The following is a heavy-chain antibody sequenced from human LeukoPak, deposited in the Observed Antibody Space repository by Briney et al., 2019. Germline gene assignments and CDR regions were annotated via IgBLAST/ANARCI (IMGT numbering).Heavy chain of an antibody. Sequence: PGGSLRLSCAASGFTFGSSWMSWLRQAPGKGLEWVAHMNQDGTGKYYVDSVKGRFTISRDNAKNSLYLQMNSLRAEDTAVYYCARERGNDYWGQGTLVTVSS. CDR2: MNQDGTGK. CDR1: GFTFGSSW. V-gene: IGHV3-7*01. CDR3: ARERGNDY. J-gene: IGHJ4*02.